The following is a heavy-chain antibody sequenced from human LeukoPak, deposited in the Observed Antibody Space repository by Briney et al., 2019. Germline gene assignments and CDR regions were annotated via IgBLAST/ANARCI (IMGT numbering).Heavy chain of an antibody. Sequence: ASVKVSCKASGYTFTSYDINWVRQATGQGLEWMGWMNPNSGNTGYAQKFQGRVTMTRNTSISTAYMELSSLRPEDTAVYYCARGPRVVRGVNHNWFDPWGQGTLVTVSS. J-gene: IGHJ5*02. CDR1: GYTFTSYD. V-gene: IGHV1-8*01. CDR2: MNPNSGNT. D-gene: IGHD3-10*01. CDR3: ARGPRVVRGVNHNWFDP.